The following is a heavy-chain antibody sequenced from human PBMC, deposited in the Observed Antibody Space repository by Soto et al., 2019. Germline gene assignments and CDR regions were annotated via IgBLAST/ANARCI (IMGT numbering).Heavy chain of an antibody. J-gene: IGHJ4*02. CDR3: PRDHGGATMALLY. D-gene: IGHD3-10*01. V-gene: IGHV1-18*04. CDR2: ISVYHGNT. Sequence: SVKVACRTSGYNFLNYGMSWLLQAPGQGPEWMGWISVYHGNTIYAQNFQGRVTMTTDTSTSTAYMELTSLRSDDTGVYYCPRDHGGATMALLYWGQGTLVTVS. CDR1: GYNFLNYG.